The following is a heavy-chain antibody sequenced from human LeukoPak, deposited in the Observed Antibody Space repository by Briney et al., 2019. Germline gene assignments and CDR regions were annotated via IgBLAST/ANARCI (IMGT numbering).Heavy chain of an antibody. CDR1: GGSISSHY. D-gene: IGHD6-25*01. CDR2: IYYSGST. Sequence: SETLSLTCTVSGGSISSHYWSWIRQPPGKGLEWIGYIYYSGSTNYNPSLKSRVTISVDTSKNQFSLKLSSVTAADTAVYYCASYRSGDNWFDPWGQGTLVTVSS. J-gene: IGHJ5*02. CDR3: ASYRSGDNWFDP. V-gene: IGHV4-59*11.